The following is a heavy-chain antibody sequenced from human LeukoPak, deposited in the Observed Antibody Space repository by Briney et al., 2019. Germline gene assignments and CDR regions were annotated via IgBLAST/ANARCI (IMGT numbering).Heavy chain of an antibody. Sequence: GGSLRLSCAASGFTFSSYSMNWVRQAPGKGLEWVSYISSSSSTIYYADSVKGRFTISRDNSRTTVYLQMNSLRAEDTAVYHCAKDLPAAYFDYWGQGTLVTLSS. D-gene: IGHD2-2*01. CDR1: GFTFSSYS. V-gene: IGHV3-48*01. CDR2: ISSSSSTI. J-gene: IGHJ4*02. CDR3: AKDLPAAYFDY.